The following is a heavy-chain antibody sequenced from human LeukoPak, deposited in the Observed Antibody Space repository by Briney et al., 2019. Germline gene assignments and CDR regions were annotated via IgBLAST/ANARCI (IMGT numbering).Heavy chain of an antibody. D-gene: IGHD5-24*01. Sequence: MPSQTLSLTRSVSGGSISSYFWNWIRQPAGKGLEWIGHIYTSGGTNYKPSLKSRVTMSVDTSKNQVSLTLTSVTAADTAVYYCARGSREMATIFDSWGQGTLVTVSS. CDR3: ARGSREMATIFDS. CDR1: GGSISSYF. CDR2: IYTSGGT. V-gene: IGHV4-4*07. J-gene: IGHJ4*02.